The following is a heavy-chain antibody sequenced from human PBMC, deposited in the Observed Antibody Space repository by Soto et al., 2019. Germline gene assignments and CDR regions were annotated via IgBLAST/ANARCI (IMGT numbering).Heavy chain of an antibody. CDR3: ARGYGDYDY. J-gene: IGHJ4*02. CDR1: GGSFSGYY. CDR2: INHSGST. V-gene: IGHV4-34*01. D-gene: IGHD4-17*01. Sequence: LSLTCAVYGGSFSGYYWSWIRQPPGKGLEWIGEINHSGSTNYNPSLKSRVTISVDTSKNQFSLKLSSVTAADTAVYYCARGYGDYDYWGQGTLVTVPQ.